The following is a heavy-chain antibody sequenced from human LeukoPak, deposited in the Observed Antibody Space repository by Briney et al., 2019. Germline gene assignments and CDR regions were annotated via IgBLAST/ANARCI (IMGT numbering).Heavy chain of an antibody. CDR2: INPSGGST. CDR3: ARDRGSKRVAYCGGDCYIGYFDL. CDR1: GYTFTSFY. J-gene: IGHJ2*01. Sequence: ASVKVSCKASGYTFTSFYMHWVRQAPGQGLEWMGIINPSGGSTSYAQKFQGRVTMTRDTSTSTVYMELSSLRSEDTAVYYCARDRGSKRVAYCGGDCYIGYFDLWGRGTLVTVSS. V-gene: IGHV1-46*01. D-gene: IGHD2-21*02.